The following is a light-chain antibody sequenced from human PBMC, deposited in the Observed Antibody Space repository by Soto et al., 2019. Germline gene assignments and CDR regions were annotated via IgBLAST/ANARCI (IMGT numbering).Light chain of an antibody. J-gene: IGKJ1*01. CDR2: KAS. CDR3: QPLKSYPEV. Sequence: DMQMTQHPSTLCGSVGDTISITGGARQTISSGLAWYQHKPGKAPNLLIYKASTLKSGGPSRFRVIGSGTEGTLTINILQPDDASAYDIQPLKSYPEVFCPGTMVDIK. V-gene: IGKV1-5*03. CDR1: QTISSG.